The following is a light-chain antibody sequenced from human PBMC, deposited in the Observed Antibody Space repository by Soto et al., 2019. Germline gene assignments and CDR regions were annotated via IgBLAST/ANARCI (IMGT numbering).Light chain of an antibody. CDR2: GTS. CDR1: QSVSSY. Sequence: EVVLTQSPATLSLSPGERATLSCRASQSVSSYLAWYQQKPGQAPRLLIYGTSNRATGIPARFSGSGSGTDFTLTISSLEPEDFAVYYCQQRSSWPPTFGGGTKVDIK. CDR3: QQRSSWPPT. J-gene: IGKJ4*01. V-gene: IGKV3-11*01.